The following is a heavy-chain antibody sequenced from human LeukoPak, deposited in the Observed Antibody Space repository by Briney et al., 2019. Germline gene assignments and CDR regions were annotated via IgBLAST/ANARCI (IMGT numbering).Heavy chain of an antibody. D-gene: IGHD3-9*01. J-gene: IGHJ6*03. CDR1: GYTFTSYD. Sequence: ASVKVSCKSSGYTFTSYDINWVRQATGQGLEWMEWMNPNSGNTGYAQKFQGRVTMTRNTSISTAYMELSSLRSEDTAVYYCARGALVIYYYYYMDVWGKGTTVTVSS. V-gene: IGHV1-8*01. CDR2: MNPNSGNT. CDR3: ARGALVIYYYYYMDV.